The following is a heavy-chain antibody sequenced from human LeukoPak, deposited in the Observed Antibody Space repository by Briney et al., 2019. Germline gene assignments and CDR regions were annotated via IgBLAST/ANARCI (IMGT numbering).Heavy chain of an antibody. CDR2: ISSSSSYI. Sequence: NAGGSLRLSCAASGFTFSTYSMNWVRQAPGKGLEWVSSISSSSSYIYYADSVKGRFTISRDNAKNSLYLQMNSLRAEDTAVYYCARATYYDFWRAPLGWFDPWGQGTLVTVSS. CDR1: GFTFSTYS. V-gene: IGHV3-21*01. CDR3: ARATYYDFWRAPLGWFDP. J-gene: IGHJ5*02. D-gene: IGHD3-3*01.